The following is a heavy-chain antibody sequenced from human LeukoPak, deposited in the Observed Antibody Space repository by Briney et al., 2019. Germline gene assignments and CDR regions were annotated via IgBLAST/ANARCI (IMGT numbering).Heavy chain of an antibody. Sequence: GESLKISCKGSGYSFTTYWIGWVLQMPGKGLELLVVIYPGESDTRYSPSFQGQVTISADRSISTAYLQWSSLKASDTAMYYCARHQYSGTFYNAFDIWGQGTMVTVSS. CDR3: ARHQYSGTFYNAFDI. D-gene: IGHD1-26*01. J-gene: IGHJ3*02. CDR2: IYPGESDT. CDR1: GYSFTTYW. V-gene: IGHV5-51*01.